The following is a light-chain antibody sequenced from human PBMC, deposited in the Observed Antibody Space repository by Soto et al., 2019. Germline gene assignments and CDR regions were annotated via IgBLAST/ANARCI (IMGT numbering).Light chain of an antibody. Sequence: EIVMTQSPATLSVSPWERATLSCRASQSVSIKLAWYQQKPGQAPRLLVYDTATRATGIPARFSGSGSGTESTLTISSLQSEDFAVYYCQQYNNWPPSTFGQGTRLEI. CDR1: QSVSIK. J-gene: IGKJ5*01. CDR2: DTA. CDR3: QQYNNWPPST. V-gene: IGKV3-15*01.